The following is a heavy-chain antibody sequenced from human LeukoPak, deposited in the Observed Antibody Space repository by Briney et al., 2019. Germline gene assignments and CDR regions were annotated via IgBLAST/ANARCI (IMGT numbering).Heavy chain of an antibody. J-gene: IGHJ3*02. CDR1: GFTFSSYS. V-gene: IGHV3-21*01. CDR2: ISSSSSYI. Sequence: GGSLRLSCAASGFTFSSYSMNWVRQAPGKGLEWVSSISSSSSYIYYADSVKGRFTISRDNAKNSLYLQMNSLRAEDTAVYYCARDRGRTRGAFDIWGQGTMVTVSS. CDR3: ARDRGRTRGAFDI. D-gene: IGHD3-10*01.